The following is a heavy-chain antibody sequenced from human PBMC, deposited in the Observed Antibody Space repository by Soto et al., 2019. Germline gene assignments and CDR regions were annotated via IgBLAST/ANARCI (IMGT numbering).Heavy chain of an antibody. CDR1: GGSITNYY. CDR2: VYYSGST. J-gene: IGHJ4*02. Sequence: PSETLSLTCTISGGSITNYYWSWIRQPPGKGLEWIGYVYYSGSTKYNPSLESRVTISADTSKNQFSLRVTSVTAADTAVYYCPKYRRSDADAYTLDFWGQGIQVTVSS. CDR3: PKYRRSDADAYTLDF. D-gene: IGHD3-16*01. V-gene: IGHV4-59*01.